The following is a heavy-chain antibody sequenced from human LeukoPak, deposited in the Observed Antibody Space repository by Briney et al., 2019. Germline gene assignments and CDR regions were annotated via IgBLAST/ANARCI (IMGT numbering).Heavy chain of an antibody. J-gene: IGHJ6*02. CDR3: AKDPGEQTYYYYGMDV. CDR1: GFTFSSYG. Sequence: GGCLRLSCAASGFTFSSYGMHWVRQAPGKGLEWVAVISYDGSNKYYADSVKGRFTISRDNSKNTLYLQMDSLRAEDTAVYYCAKDPGEQTYYYYGMDVWGQGTTVTVSS. V-gene: IGHV3-30*18. D-gene: IGHD7-27*01. CDR2: ISYDGSNK.